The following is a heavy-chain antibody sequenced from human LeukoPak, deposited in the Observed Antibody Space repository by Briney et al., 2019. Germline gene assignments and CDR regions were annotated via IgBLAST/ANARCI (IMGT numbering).Heavy chain of an antibody. CDR3: AKTVTTGYYYYMDV. J-gene: IGHJ6*03. Sequence: PGGSLRLSCAASGFTFDDYGMSWVRQAPGKGLEWVSGIYWNGGSTGYADSVKGRFTISRDNAKNSLYLQMNSLRAEDTALYYCAKTVTTGYYYYMDVWGKGTTVTVSS. D-gene: IGHD4-17*01. CDR1: GFTFDDYG. V-gene: IGHV3-20*04. CDR2: IYWNGGST.